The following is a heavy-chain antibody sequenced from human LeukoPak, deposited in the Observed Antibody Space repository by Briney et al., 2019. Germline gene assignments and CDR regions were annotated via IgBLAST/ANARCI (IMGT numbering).Heavy chain of an antibody. D-gene: IGHD3-22*01. V-gene: IGHV1-18*01. CDR1: GYTFTSYG. Sequence: ASVKVSCKASGYTFTSYGISWVRQAPGQGLEWMGWISAYNGNTNYAQKLQGRVTMTTDTSTSTAYMELRSLRSDDTAVYDCASGVYDSSGYSFDYWGQGTLVTVSS. J-gene: IGHJ4*02. CDR2: ISAYNGNT. CDR3: ASGVYDSSGYSFDY.